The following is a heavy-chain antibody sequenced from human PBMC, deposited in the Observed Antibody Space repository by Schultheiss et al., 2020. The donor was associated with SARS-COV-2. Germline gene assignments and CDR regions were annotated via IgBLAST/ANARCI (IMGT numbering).Heavy chain of an antibody. V-gene: IGHV3-23*01. CDR3: AKDPDVVVAAPTWFDP. Sequence: GGSLRLSCAASGFTFSSYAMSWVRQAQGKGLEWVSAISGSGGSTYYADSVKGRFTISRDNSKNTLYLQMNSLRAEDTAVYYCAKDPDVVVAAPTWFDPWGQGTLVTVSS. CDR2: ISGSGGST. J-gene: IGHJ5*02. CDR1: GFTFSSYA. D-gene: IGHD2-15*01.